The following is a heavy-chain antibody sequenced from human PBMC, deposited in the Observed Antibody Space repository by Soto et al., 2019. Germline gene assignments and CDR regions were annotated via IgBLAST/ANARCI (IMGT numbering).Heavy chain of an antibody. CDR1: GFTFSSYG. Sequence: QPGGSLRLSCAASGFTFSSYGMHWVRQAPGKGLEWVAVIWFDGSINYFPDSLKGQFTISRDISKNTFYLQMNSLRPEDTVLFYCARIYSGSSRPVYYYGMDVWGQGTTVTVSS. V-gene: IGHV3-33*01. CDR2: IWFDGSIN. CDR3: ARIYSGSSRPVYYYGMDV. J-gene: IGHJ6*02. D-gene: IGHD1-26*01.